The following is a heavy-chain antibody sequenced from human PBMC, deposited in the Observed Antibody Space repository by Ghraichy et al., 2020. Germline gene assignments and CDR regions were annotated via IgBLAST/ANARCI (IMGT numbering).Heavy chain of an antibody. CDR2: INGGGDRT. J-gene: IGHJ4*02. V-gene: IGHV3-23*01. Sequence: LTCAASGFTFSTYALNWVRQAPGKGLESVSSINGGGDRTYYADSVKGRFTISRDKSKSTLYLQMNSLRSEDSALYYCAIQASGYFYPFDYWGQGALVTVSS. CDR1: GFTFSTYA. CDR3: AIQASGYFYPFDY. D-gene: IGHD3-22*01.